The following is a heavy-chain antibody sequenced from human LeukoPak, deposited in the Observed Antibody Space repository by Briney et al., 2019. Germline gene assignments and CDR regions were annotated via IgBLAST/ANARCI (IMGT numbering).Heavy chain of an antibody. CDR1: GGSFSGYY. CDR2: INHSGST. V-gene: IGHV4-34*01. J-gene: IGHJ4*02. Sequence: SETLSLTCAVYGGSFSGYYWSWIRQPPGKGLEWIGEINHSGSTNYNPSLKSRVTISVDTSKNQFSLKLSSVTAADTAVYYCARPIEGYSSSWFFDYWGREPWSPSPQ. CDR3: ARPIEGYSSSWFFDY. D-gene: IGHD6-13*01.